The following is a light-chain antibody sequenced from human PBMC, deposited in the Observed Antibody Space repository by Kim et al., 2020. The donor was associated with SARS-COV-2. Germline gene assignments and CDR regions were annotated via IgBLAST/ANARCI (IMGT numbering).Light chain of an antibody. V-gene: IGLV3-9*01. CDR1: NIGSKN. CDR2: RDN. CDR3: QVWDSSTV. J-gene: IGLJ2*01. Sequence: SVALGQTARITCGGNNIGSKNVHWYQQKPGQAPVLLIYRDNTRPSGIPERFSGSNSGNAATLTVSRAQAGDEADYYCQVWDSSTVFGGGTQLTVL.